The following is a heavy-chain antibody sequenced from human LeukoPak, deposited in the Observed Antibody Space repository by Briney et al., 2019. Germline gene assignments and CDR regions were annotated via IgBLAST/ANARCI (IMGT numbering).Heavy chain of an antibody. D-gene: IGHD4-17*01. Sequence: GGSLRLSCAASGFTFSDYYMSWIRQAPGKGLEWVSYISSSGSTIYYADSVKGRFTISRDNAKNSLYLQMNRLRAEDTAVYYCARDPTVTDYYYYGMDVWGQGTTVTVSS. CDR3: ARDPTVTDYYYYGMDV. V-gene: IGHV3-11*04. CDR2: ISSSGSTI. J-gene: IGHJ6*02. CDR1: GFTFSDYY.